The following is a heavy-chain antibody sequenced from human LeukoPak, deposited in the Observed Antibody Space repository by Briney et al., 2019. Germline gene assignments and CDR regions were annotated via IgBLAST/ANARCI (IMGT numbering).Heavy chain of an antibody. CDR1: GFTFSSNW. D-gene: IGHD4-17*01. CDR2: IKQDGSEK. J-gene: IGHJ6*03. Sequence: GGSLRLSCAASGFTFSSNWMSWVRQAPGKGLEWVANIKQDGSEKYYVDSVKGRFTISRDNAKNSLYLQMNSLRAEDTAVYYCARGDHDYGDYYYYMDVWGKGTTVTVSS. V-gene: IGHV3-7*01. CDR3: ARGDHDYGDYYYYMDV.